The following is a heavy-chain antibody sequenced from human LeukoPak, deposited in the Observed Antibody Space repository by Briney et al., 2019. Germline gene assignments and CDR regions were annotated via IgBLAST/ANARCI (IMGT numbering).Heavy chain of an antibody. CDR3: AREGAPQLSSYFDH. V-gene: IGHV1-2*02. CDR1: GYTFTAYY. J-gene: IGHJ4*02. D-gene: IGHD1-1*01. CDR2: INPNTGGT. Sequence: ASVKVSCKASGYTFTAYYIHWVRQAPGQGLEWMGWINPNTGGTNFAQRFQGRVTVTRDTSINTAYMELSSLRSDDTAMYYCAREGAPQLSSYFDHWGQGTLVTVSS.